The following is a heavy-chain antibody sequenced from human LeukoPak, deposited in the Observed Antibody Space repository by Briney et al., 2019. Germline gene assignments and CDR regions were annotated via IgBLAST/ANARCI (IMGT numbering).Heavy chain of an antibody. CDR3: ARRQGCSSTSCPPDS. Sequence: GESLKISCRGSGYSFTTYWIGWVRQMPGKGLEWMGIVYPGDSDTRYSPSFQGQVTMSADKSINTAYLQWSSLKASDTAMYYCARRQGCSSTSCPPDSWGQGTLVTVSS. D-gene: IGHD2-2*01. CDR2: VYPGDSDT. V-gene: IGHV5-51*01. J-gene: IGHJ4*02. CDR1: GYSFTTYW.